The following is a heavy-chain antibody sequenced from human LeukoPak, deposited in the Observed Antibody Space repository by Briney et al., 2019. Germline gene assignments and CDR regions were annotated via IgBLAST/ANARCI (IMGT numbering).Heavy chain of an antibody. CDR3: ARVLGDFWSGNHAFDM. CDR2: INPNSGGT. D-gene: IGHD3-3*01. J-gene: IGHJ3*02. Sequence: ASVKVSCKASGYTFTGYYMHWVRQAPGQGLEWMGWINPNSGGTNYAQKFQGRVTMTRDTSISTAYMELSRLRSDDTAVYYCARVLGDFWSGNHAFDMLGQGSMVTVFS. V-gene: IGHV1-2*02. CDR1: GYTFTGYY.